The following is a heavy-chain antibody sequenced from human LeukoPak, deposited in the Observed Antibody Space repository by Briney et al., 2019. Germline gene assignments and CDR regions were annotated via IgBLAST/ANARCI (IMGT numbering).Heavy chain of an antibody. CDR1: GGSISSYC. Sequence: SETLSLTCTVSGGSISSYCWSWIRQPPGKGLEWIGYIYNSGSTNYNPSLKSRVTISVDTSKNQISLKLSSVTAADTAVYYCARAVDYYDSSGSEKWFDPWGQGTLVTVSS. V-gene: IGHV4-59*01. J-gene: IGHJ5*02. CDR2: IYNSGST. D-gene: IGHD3-22*01. CDR3: ARAVDYYDSSGSEKWFDP.